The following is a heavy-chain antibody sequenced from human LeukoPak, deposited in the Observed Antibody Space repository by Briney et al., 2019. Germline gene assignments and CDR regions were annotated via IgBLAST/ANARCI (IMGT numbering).Heavy chain of an antibody. Sequence: GGSLRLSCAGSGFTFSSYGMHWVRQAPGKGLEWVAVISYDGTNKYYADSVKGRFTISRDNSKNTLYLQMNSLRAEDTAVYYCAKGMAGYYYYYMDVWGKGTTVTISS. CDR2: ISYDGTNK. J-gene: IGHJ6*03. CDR3: AKGMAGYYYYYMDV. D-gene: IGHD5-24*01. CDR1: GFTFSSYG. V-gene: IGHV3-30*18.